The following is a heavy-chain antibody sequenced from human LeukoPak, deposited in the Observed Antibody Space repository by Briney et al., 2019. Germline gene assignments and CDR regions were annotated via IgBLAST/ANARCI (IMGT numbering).Heavy chain of an antibody. V-gene: IGHV3-48*01. CDR3: AKSDDSNLGDTFDT. CDR2: ISSGSRTI. J-gene: IGHJ3*02. Sequence: GGSLRLSCAASGFSFSGYSMNWVRQAPGRGLEWISYISSGSRTIFYADSMKGRFIISRDNSKNTFYLQMNSLRAEDTALYYCAKSDDSNLGDTFDTWGQGTMVTVSS. D-gene: IGHD5-24*01. CDR1: GFSFSGYS.